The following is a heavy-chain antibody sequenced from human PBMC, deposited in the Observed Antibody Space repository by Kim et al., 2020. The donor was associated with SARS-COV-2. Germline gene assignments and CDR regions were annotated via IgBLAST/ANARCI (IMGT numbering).Heavy chain of an antibody. CDR2: IDPSDGST. CDR1: GYTFINYY. D-gene: IGHD3-22*01. J-gene: IGHJ3*02. CDR3: ARGYYYSSTWHGAFDI. V-gene: IGHV1-46*01. Sequence: ASVKVSCKASGYTFINYYIHWVRQAPGQGLEWMGIIDPSDGSTTYAQKFQGRLTVTRDTSTSTVYMELSSLRSEDTAVFYCARGYYYSSTWHGAFDIWGQGTMATVSS.